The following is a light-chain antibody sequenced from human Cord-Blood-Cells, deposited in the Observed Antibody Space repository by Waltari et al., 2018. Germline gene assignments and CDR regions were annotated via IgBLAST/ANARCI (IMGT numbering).Light chain of an antibody. V-gene: IGKV1-33*01. J-gene: IGKJ4*01. CDR2: DAS. CDR3: QQYDNFPLT. Sequence: DIQMTQSPSSLSASVGDRVTITCQASKDISNYLNWYQQKPGKDPKLLIYDASNLETGVPSRFSGSGSGTDFTFTISSLQPEDIATYYCQQYDNFPLTFGGGTKVEIK. CDR1: KDISNY.